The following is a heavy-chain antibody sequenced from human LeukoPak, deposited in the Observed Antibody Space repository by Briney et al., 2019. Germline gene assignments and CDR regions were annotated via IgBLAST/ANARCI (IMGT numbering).Heavy chain of an antibody. CDR2: INPSGGST. V-gene: IGHV1-46*01. J-gene: IGHJ4*02. CDR3: ARGGTGYSSGWYSMNY. Sequence: HRASVKVSCKASGYTFTSYYMHWVRQAPGQGLEWMGIINPSGGSTSYAQKFQGRVTMTRDMSTSTVYMELSSLRSEDTAVYYCARGGTGYSSGWYSMNYWGQGTLVTVSS. D-gene: IGHD6-19*01. CDR1: GYTFTSYY.